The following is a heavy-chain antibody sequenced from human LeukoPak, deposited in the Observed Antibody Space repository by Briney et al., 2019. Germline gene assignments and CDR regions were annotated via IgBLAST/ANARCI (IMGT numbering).Heavy chain of an antibody. CDR2: ISSSSSTI. CDR1: GFNFNHYG. D-gene: IGHD6-6*01. Sequence: GGSLRLSCEASGFNFNHYGMNWVRQAPGKGLEWVSYISSSSSTIYYADSVKGRFTISRDNAKNSLYLQMNSLRAEDTAVYYCARDGRLRYSSSDYWGQGTLVTVSS. J-gene: IGHJ4*02. CDR3: ARDGRLRYSSSDY. V-gene: IGHV3-48*01.